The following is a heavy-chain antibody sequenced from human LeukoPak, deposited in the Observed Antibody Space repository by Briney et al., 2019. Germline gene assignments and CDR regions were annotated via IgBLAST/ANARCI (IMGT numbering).Heavy chain of an antibody. CDR1: GGSISSGDYY. CDR2: IYYSGST. CDR3: ARGGDGYNYAHFDY. D-gene: IGHD5-24*01. Sequence: PAETLSLTCTVSGGSISSGDYYWSWIRQPPGKGLEWIGYIYYSGSTYYNPSLKSRVTISVDTSKNQFSLKLSSVTAADAAVYYYARGGDGYNYAHFDYWGQGTLVTVSS. V-gene: IGHV4-30-4*08. J-gene: IGHJ4*02.